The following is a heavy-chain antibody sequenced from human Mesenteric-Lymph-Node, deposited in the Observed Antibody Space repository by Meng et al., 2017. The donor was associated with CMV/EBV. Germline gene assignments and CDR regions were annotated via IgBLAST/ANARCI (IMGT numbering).Heavy chain of an antibody. CDR2: SNAGNGNT. CDR1: GYTFTSYA. Sequence: ASVKVSCKASGYTFTSYAMHWVRQAPGQRLEWMGWSNAGNGNTKYSQEFQGRLTLTTDESTSTAYMDLSSLRSEDTAVYYCATVKPMTTIANYGLDIWGHGTTVTVSS. D-gene: IGHD5-24*01. V-gene: IGHV1-3*02. J-gene: IGHJ6*02. CDR3: ATVKPMTTIANYGLDI.